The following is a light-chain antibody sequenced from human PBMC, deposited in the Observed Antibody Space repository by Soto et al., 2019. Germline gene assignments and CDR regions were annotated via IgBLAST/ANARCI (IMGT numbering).Light chain of an antibody. CDR2: GAS. CDR1: QSVSSN. J-gene: IGKJ1*01. CDR3: QQYNNWPPWT. V-gene: IGKV3-15*01. Sequence: EIVMTQSQATLSVSPGERATLSCRASQSVSSNLAWYQQEPGQAPRLLIYGASTRATGIPARFSGSGSGTEFTLTINSLQSEDFAFYYCQQYNNWPPWTFGQGTKVEIK.